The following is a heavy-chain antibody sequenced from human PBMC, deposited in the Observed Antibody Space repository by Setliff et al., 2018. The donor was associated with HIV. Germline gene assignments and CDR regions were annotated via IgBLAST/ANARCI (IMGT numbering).Heavy chain of an antibody. CDR2: IVVGSGNT. CDR1: GFTFTSSA. Sequence: SVKVSCKASGFTFTSSAMQWVRQARGQRLEWIGWIVVGSGNTNYAQKFQERVTITRDMSTSTAYMELSSLRSEDTAVYYCSAADYSNPHWYFDLWGRGTLVTVSS. J-gene: IGHJ2*01. CDR3: SAADYSNPHWYFDL. V-gene: IGHV1-58*02. D-gene: IGHD4-4*01.